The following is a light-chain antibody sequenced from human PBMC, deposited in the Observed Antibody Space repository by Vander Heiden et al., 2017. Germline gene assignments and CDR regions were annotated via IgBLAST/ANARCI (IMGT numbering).Light chain of an antibody. V-gene: IGLV2-14*03. Sequence: QLALTQPASVSGPPGQAITISCTGTSSDVGGYNYVSWYQHHPGTAPKLMIYDVTNRPSGVSNRFSGSKSGNTASLTISGLQAEDEAYYYCSSYTSSSTRVFGGGTKLTVL. CDR1: SSDVGGYNY. CDR2: DVT. CDR3: SSYTSSSTRV. J-gene: IGLJ2*01.